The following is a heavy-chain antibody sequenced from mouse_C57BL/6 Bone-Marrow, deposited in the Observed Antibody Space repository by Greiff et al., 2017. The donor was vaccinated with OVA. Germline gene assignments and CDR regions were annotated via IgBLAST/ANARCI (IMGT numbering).Heavy chain of an antibody. D-gene: IGHD2-4*01. Sequence: EVQLQQSGGGLVQPGGSMKLSCAASGFTFSDAWMDWVRQSPEKGLEWVAEIRNKANNHATYYAESVKGRFTISRDDSKSSVYLQMNSLRAEDTGIYYCTREITTGYYLDYWGQGTTLTVSS. CDR3: TREITTGYYLDY. J-gene: IGHJ2*01. CDR1: GFTFSDAW. CDR2: IRNKANNHAT. V-gene: IGHV6-6*01.